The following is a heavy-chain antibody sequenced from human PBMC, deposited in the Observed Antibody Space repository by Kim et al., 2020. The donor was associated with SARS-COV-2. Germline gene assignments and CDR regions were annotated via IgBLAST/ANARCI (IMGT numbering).Heavy chain of an antibody. D-gene: IGHD1-26*01. Sequence: SETLSLTCTVSGGSISSYYWSWIRQPPGKGLEWIGYIYYSGSTNYNPSLKSRVTISVDTSKNQFSLKLSSVTAADTAVYYCARGGGTNDAFDIWGQGTM. CDR3: ARGGGTNDAFDI. CDR2: IYYSGST. J-gene: IGHJ3*02. V-gene: IGHV4-59*01. CDR1: GGSISSYY.